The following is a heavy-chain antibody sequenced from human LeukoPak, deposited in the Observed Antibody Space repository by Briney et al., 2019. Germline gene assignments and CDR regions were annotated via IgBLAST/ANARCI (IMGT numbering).Heavy chain of an antibody. Sequence: GGSLRLSCAASGFTVSSNYMSWVRQAPGKGLEWVSAISGSGGSTYYADSVKGRFTISRDNSKNTLYLQMNSLRAEDTAVYYCAKIVGFGELRDYWGQETLVTVSS. J-gene: IGHJ4*02. CDR2: ISGSGGST. CDR1: GFTVSSNY. V-gene: IGHV3-23*01. CDR3: AKIVGFGELRDY. D-gene: IGHD3-10*01.